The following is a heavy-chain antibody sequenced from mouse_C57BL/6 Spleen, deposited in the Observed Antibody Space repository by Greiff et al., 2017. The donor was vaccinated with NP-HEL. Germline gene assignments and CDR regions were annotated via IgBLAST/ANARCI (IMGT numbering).Heavy chain of an antibody. J-gene: IGHJ3*01. V-gene: IGHV1-26*01. CDR1: GYTFTDYY. Sequence: VQLQQSGPELVKPGASVKISCKASGYTFTDYYMNWVKQSHGQSLEWIGDINPNNGGTSYNQKFKGKATLTVDKSSSTAYMELRSLTSEDSAVDCCARNDGYSCFAYWGQGTLVTVSA. CDR2: INPNNGGT. D-gene: IGHD2-3*01. CDR3: ARNDGYSCFAY.